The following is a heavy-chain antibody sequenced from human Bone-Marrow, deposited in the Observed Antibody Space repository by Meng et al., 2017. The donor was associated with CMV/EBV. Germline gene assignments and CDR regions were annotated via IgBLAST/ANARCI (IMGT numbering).Heavy chain of an antibody. CDR2: IRYDGTNT. J-gene: IGHJ4*02. CDR1: GFTFSNSA. Sequence: GESLKISCAASGFTFSNSAMHWVRQAPGKGLEWVTFIRYDGTNTYYADSVKGRFTISRDNSKKMLYLQMSTLRPETTALYYCAKDPEGFSSAFDSWGRGTLVTVSS. D-gene: IGHD6-19*01. CDR3: AKDPEGFSSAFDS. V-gene: IGHV3-30*02.